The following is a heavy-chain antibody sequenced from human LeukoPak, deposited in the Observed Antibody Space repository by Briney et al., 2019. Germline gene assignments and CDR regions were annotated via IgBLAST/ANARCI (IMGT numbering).Heavy chain of an antibody. CDR1: GFTFSNYG. J-gene: IGHJ5*02. V-gene: IGHV3-30*02. CDR3: VKSVGGYCSGNKCLGDWSDP. Sequence: GGSLRLSCAASGFTFSNYGMHWVRQAPGRGLEWVAFIRHDESDKYYADSVKGRFTISRDNSKNTLYLQMNSLRAEDTAVSYCVKSVGGYCSGNKCLGDWSDPWGQGALVIVSS. D-gene: IGHD2-15*01. CDR2: IRHDESDK.